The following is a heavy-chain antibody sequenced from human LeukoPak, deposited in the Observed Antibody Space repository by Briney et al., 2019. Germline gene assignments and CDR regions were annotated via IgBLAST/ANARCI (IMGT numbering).Heavy chain of an antibody. CDR2: ISGSGIST. Sequence: GGSLRLSCAASRFTFSIYAMNWVRQAPGKGLEWVSGISGSGISTYYVDSVKGRFTISRNNSKNTLYLQMNSLRAEDTAVYYCARGAVPYYYYYGMDVWGQGTTVTVSS. V-gene: IGHV3-23*01. CDR1: RFTFSIYA. CDR3: ARGAVPYYYYYGMDV. J-gene: IGHJ6*02. D-gene: IGHD1-26*01.